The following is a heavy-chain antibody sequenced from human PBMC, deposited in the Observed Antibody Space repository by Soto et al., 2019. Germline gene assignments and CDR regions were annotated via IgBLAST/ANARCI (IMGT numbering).Heavy chain of an antibody. Sequence: SETLSLTCTVSGGSISSYYWSWIRQPPGKGLEWIGDIYYSGSTNYNPSLKSRVTISVDTSKNQFSLKLSSVTAADTAVYYCARVGGKYCSGGSCYGSRHAFDIWGQGTMVT. V-gene: IGHV4-59*12. J-gene: IGHJ3*02. CDR1: GGSISSYY. D-gene: IGHD2-15*01. CDR3: ARVGGKYCSGGSCYGSRHAFDI. CDR2: IYYSGST.